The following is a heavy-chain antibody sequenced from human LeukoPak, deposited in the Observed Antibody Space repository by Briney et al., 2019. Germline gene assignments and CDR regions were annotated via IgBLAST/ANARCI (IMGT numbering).Heavy chain of an antibody. CDR2: ISGSGGST. CDR3: AKDRPRYVPATAVLDY. V-gene: IGHV3-23*01. Sequence: GGSLRLSCAASGFTFSSYAMSWVRQAPGKGLEWVSAISGSGGSTYYADSVKGRFTISRDNSKNTLYLQMNSLRAEDTAVYYCAKDRPRYVPATAVLDYWGQGTLVTVSS. J-gene: IGHJ4*02. CDR1: GFTFSSYA. D-gene: IGHD2-2*01.